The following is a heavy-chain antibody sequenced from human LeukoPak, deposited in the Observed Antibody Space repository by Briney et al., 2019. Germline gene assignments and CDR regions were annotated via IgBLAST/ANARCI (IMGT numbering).Heavy chain of an antibody. D-gene: IGHD1-20*01. CDR1: GFAFSSYW. CDR2: IKQDGSDK. Sequence: HPGGSLRLSCAVSGFAFSSYWMGWVRQAPGKGLEWVANIKQDGSDKIYVDSVKGRFTISRDNAKNSLFLQMNSLRADDTAVYYCVRDLSGNGDYWGQGTLVTVSS. CDR3: VRDLSGNGDY. J-gene: IGHJ4*02. V-gene: IGHV3-7*01.